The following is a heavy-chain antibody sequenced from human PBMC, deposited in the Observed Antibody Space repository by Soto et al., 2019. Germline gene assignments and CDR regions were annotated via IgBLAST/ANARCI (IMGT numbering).Heavy chain of an antibody. CDR2: IYHSGST. J-gene: IGHJ4*02. Sequence: QVQLQESGPGLVKPSGTLSLTCAVSGGSISSSNWWSWVRQPPGKGLEWIGEIYHSGSTNYNPSLNSRVTISVDKSKNQFSLKLSSATAADTAVYYCAREPIAAAGSGYYFDYWGQGTLVTVSS. CDR3: AREPIAAAGSGYYFDY. CDR1: GGSISSSNW. D-gene: IGHD6-13*01. V-gene: IGHV4-4*02.